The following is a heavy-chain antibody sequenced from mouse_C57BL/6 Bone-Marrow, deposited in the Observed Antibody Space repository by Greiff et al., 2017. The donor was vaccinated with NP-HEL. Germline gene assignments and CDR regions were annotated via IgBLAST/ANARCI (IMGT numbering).Heavy chain of an antibody. Sequence: EVMLVESGAELVKPGASVKLSCTASGFNIKDYYMHWVKQRPEQGLEWIGRIDPEDGETKYAPKFQGKATITADTSSNTAYLQLSSLTSEDTAVYYCARDYGSRSWFADWGQGTLVTVSA. CDR2: IDPEDGET. D-gene: IGHD1-1*01. J-gene: IGHJ3*01. V-gene: IGHV14-2*01. CDR1: GFNIKDYY. CDR3: ARDYGSRSWFAD.